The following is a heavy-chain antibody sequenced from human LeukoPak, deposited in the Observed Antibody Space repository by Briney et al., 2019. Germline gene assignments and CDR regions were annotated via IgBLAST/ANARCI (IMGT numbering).Heavy chain of an antibody. Sequence: GGSLRLSCAASGFNFSTYSMNWVRQAPGKGLEWVSSISVSGSFIYYADSVKGRFTISRDNAKNSLYLQMNSLRAEDTAVYYCARVLRYCSGGNCYSGGLGYMDVWGKGTTVTISS. D-gene: IGHD2-15*01. J-gene: IGHJ6*03. CDR2: ISVSGSFI. CDR3: ARVLRYCSGGNCYSGGLGYMDV. V-gene: IGHV3-21*04. CDR1: GFNFSTYS.